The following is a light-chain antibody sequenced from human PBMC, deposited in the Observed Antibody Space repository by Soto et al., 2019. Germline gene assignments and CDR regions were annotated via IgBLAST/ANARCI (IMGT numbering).Light chain of an antibody. J-gene: IGKJ1*01. CDR1: QGISSW. CDR2: AAS. Sequence: DIQGTKCPSSVSASAGDRVIITCRASQGISSWLAWYQQKPGKAPKLLIYAASSLQSGVPSRFSGSGSGTEFTLTISSLQPDDFATYYCQESYGCLGTFGRGTKVDNK. CDR3: QESYGCLGT. V-gene: IGKV1-12*01.